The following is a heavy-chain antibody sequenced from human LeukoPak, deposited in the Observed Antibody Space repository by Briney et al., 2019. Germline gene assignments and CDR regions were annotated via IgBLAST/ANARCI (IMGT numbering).Heavy chain of an antibody. D-gene: IGHD2-15*01. CDR3: ARTTKVVGDYDY. V-gene: IGHV4-34*01. Sequence: SETLSLTCAVYGGSFSGYYWSWIRQPPGKGLEWIGEINHSGSTNYNPSPKSRVTISVDTSKNQFSLKLSSVTAADTAVYYCARTTKVVGDYDYWGQGTLVTVSS. CDR2: INHSGST. CDR1: GGSFSGYY. J-gene: IGHJ4*02.